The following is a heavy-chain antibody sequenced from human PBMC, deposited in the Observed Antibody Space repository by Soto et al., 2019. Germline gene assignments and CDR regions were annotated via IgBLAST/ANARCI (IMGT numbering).Heavy chain of an antibody. CDR1: GTTFSNFA. D-gene: IGHD3-22*01. CDR3: VRGPDYEGYFDY. CDR2: IILPFGTP. J-gene: IGHJ4*02. Sequence: QVRLVQSGAEVKKTGSSVKVSCEASGTTFSNFAIGWVRQAPGQGPEWMGRIILPFGTPNYAQKFQGRVTISADESMTTAYMELRGLQSEDTAVYYCVRGPDYEGYFDYWGQGTLVTVSS. V-gene: IGHV1-69*15.